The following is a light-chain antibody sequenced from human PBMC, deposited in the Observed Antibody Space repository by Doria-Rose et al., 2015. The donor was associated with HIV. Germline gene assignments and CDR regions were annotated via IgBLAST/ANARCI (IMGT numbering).Light chain of an antibody. CDR3: HQYGTSWT. Sequence: EIVMTQSPGTLSLSPGERATLSCRASQSFSSTYLSWYQQKSGQAHSLAIYDGSTRATGIPDRFSASGSGTDFTLTINRLEPEDFALYYCHQYGTSWTFGQGTKVEI. V-gene: IGKV3-20*01. J-gene: IGKJ1*01. CDR2: DGS. CDR1: QSFSSTY.